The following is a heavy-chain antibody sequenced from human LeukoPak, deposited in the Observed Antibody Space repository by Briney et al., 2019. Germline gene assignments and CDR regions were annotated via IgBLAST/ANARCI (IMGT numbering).Heavy chain of an antibody. Sequence: SETLSLTCAVYAGSCSAYYWNWIRQPPGKGLEWIGEINHSGSTNYNPSLTSQVTISVDTSKNQFSLKLSSVTAADTGVYYCARVAPLNYYGSGSYYNLWGQGTLVTVSS. CDR2: INHSGST. J-gene: IGHJ5*02. V-gene: IGHV4-34*01. CDR1: AGSCSAYY. D-gene: IGHD3-10*01. CDR3: ARVAPLNYYGSGSYYNL.